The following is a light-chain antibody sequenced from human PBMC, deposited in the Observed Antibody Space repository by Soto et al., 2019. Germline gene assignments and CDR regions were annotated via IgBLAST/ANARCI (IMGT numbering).Light chain of an antibody. V-gene: IGKV3-11*01. Sequence: EIVLTQSPATLSLSLGERATLSCRASQYINTYLVWYQQKPGQAPRLLIYDASKRATGIPDRFSGSGSGTDFTLPISSLAPEDFALYYCQQRSSWPRAFGGGTKVEIK. CDR1: QYINTY. J-gene: IGKJ4*01. CDR3: QQRSSWPRA. CDR2: DAS.